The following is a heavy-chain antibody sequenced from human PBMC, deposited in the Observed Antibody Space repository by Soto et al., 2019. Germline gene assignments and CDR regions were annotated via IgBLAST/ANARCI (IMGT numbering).Heavy chain of an antibody. J-gene: IGHJ6*02. CDR1: GYSISSGHS. CDR2: IFHTVST. CDR3: ATLTRLEGMDV. Sequence: PSETLSLTCAVSGYSISSGHSWGWIRQPPGKGLEWIGSIFHTVSTYYNPSLKSRVTLSVDTSKNQFSLKLSSVTAADTAVYFCATLTRLEGMDVWGQGTTVTVSS. D-gene: IGHD7-27*01. V-gene: IGHV4-38-2*01.